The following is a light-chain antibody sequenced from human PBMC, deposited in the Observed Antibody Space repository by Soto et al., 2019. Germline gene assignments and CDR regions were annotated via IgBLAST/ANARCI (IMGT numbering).Light chain of an antibody. Sequence: EIVMTQSPATLSVSPGERATLSCRASQSVSSNLAWYQQKPTPAPRLLIYGASTRATGIPARFSGSGSGTEFTLTISTLQSEDVAIYYCHQYYNTPPLTFGRGTKMEIK. CDR3: HQYYNTPPLT. J-gene: IGKJ4*01. V-gene: IGKV3-15*01. CDR2: GAS. CDR1: QSVSSN.